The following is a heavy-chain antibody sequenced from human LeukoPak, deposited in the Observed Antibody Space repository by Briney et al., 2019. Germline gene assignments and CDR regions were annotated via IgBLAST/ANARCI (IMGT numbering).Heavy chain of an antibody. CDR2: INPSGGST. J-gene: IGHJ4*02. CDR3: ARGYCSGGSCYPAYYFDY. V-gene: IGHV1-46*01. Sequence: ASVKVSCKASGYTFTSYYMHWVRQAPGQGLEWMGIINPSGGSTSYAQKFQGRVTMTRDMSTSTVYMELSSLRSEDTAVYYCARGYCSGGSCYPAYYFDYWGQGTLVTVSS. D-gene: IGHD2-15*01. CDR1: GYTFTSYY.